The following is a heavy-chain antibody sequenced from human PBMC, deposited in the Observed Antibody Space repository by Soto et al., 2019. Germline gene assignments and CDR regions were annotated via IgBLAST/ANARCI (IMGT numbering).Heavy chain of an antibody. D-gene: IGHD6-13*01. CDR1: GGSIISSSYY. Sequence: SETLSLTCTVSGGSIISSSYYWVWIRQPPGKGLEWIGSIYYSGSTYYNPSLKSRVTISVGTSKNQFSLKLSSVTAADTAVYYCARGSSSWYTNWFDPWGQGTLVTVSS. CDR3: ARGSSSWYTNWFDP. CDR2: IYYSGST. V-gene: IGHV4-39*01. J-gene: IGHJ5*02.